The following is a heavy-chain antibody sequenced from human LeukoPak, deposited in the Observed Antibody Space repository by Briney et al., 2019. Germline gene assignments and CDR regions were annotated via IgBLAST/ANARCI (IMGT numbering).Heavy chain of an antibody. CDR2: IYYSGST. J-gene: IGHJ3*02. D-gene: IGHD4-17*01. Sequence: SETLSLTCTVSGGSISSSSYYWGWIRQPPGKGLEWIGSIYYSGSTYYNPSLKSRVTISVDTSKNQFSLKLSSVTAADTAVYYCAGSLRRDAFDIWGQGTMVTVSS. CDR3: AGSLRRDAFDI. V-gene: IGHV4-39*01. CDR1: GGSISSSSYY.